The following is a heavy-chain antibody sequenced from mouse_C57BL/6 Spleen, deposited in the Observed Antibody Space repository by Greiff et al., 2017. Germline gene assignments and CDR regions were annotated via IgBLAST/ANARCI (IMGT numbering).Heavy chain of an antibody. D-gene: IGHD3-1*01. CDR3: AREGLREWYFDV. Sequence: QVQLQQSGAELVRPGASVKLSCKASGYTFTDYYINWVKQRPGQGLEWIARIYPGSGNTYYNEKFKGKATLTAEKSSSTAYMQLSSLTSEDSAVYFCAREGLREWYFDVWGTGTTVTVSS. CDR2: IYPGSGNT. CDR1: GYTFTDYY. V-gene: IGHV1-76*01. J-gene: IGHJ1*03.